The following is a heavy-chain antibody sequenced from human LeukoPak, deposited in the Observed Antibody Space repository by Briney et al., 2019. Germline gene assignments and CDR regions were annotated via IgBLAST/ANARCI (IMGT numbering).Heavy chain of an antibody. CDR2: ISSSSSYI. D-gene: IGHD3-3*01. CDR1: GFTFSTYN. CDR3: ARIPLWSGPNNWFDP. V-gene: IGHV3-21*01. J-gene: IGHJ5*02. Sequence: GGSLRLSCAASGFTFSTYNMNWVRQAPGKGLEWVSSISSSSSYIYYADSVKGRFTISRDNAKNSLYLQMNSLRAEDTAVYYCARIPLWSGPNNWFDPWGQGTLVTVSS.